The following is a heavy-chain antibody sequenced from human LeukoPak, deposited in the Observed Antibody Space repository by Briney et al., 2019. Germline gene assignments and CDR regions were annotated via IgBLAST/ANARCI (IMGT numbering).Heavy chain of an antibody. D-gene: IGHD3-22*01. J-gene: IGHJ5*02. Sequence: SVKVSCKASGGTFSTYAITWVRQAPGQGLEWMGGIIPIFGTANYAQKFQGRVTITTDESTSTAYMELSSLRSEDTAVYYCAAYYHDSSGYYYVGWFDPWGQGTLVTVSS. CDR2: IIPIFGTA. CDR3: AAYYHDSSGYYYVGWFDP. CDR1: GGTFSTYA. V-gene: IGHV1-69*05.